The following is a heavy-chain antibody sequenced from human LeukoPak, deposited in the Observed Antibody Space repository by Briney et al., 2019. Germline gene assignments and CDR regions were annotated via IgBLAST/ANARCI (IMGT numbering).Heavy chain of an antibody. CDR3: ARTDIVVVPAAIPYYFDY. D-gene: IGHD2-2*01. J-gene: IGHJ4*02. Sequence: GASVKVSXKASGYTFTGYYMHWVRQAPGQGLEWMGWINPNSGGTNYAQKFQGRVTMTRDTSISTAYMGLSRLRSDDTAVYYCARTDIVVVPAAIPYYFDYWGQGTLVTVSS. CDR1: GYTFTGYY. CDR2: INPNSGGT. V-gene: IGHV1-2*02.